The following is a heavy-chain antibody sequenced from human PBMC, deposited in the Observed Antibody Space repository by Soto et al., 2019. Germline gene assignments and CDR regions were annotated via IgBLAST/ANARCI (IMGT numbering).Heavy chain of an antibody. CDR1: GGCFSGYY. CDR3: ARVRRFVVVAAATSSAPSYSDY. V-gene: IGHV4-34*01. CDR2: INNGGST. D-gene: IGHD2-15*01. Sequence: PSETLALTCGGYGGCFSGYYWSWIRQRPGKGLEWIGEINNGGSTNYNPSLKSRVTIAVDTSKNRFSLKLSSVTAADTGVYYWARVRRFVVVAAATSSAPSYSDYWGKGTLVTLSS. J-gene: IGHJ4*02.